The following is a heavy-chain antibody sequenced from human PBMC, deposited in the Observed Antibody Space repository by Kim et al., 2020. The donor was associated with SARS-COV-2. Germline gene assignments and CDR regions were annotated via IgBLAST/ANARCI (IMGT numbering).Heavy chain of an antibody. V-gene: IGHV4-39*07. J-gene: IGHJ4*02. CDR3: ARVNTNIVVVPAATTYYFDY. Sequence: RVTISVDTSKNQFSLKLSSVTAADTAVYYCARVNTNIVVVPAATTYYFDYWGQGTLVTVSS. D-gene: IGHD2-2*01.